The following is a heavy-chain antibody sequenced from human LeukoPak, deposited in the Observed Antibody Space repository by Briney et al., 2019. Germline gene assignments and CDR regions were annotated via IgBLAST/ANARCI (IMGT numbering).Heavy chain of an antibody. D-gene: IGHD2-15*01. J-gene: IGHJ4*02. CDR3: AKGQEAALFDY. Sequence: GRSLRLSCAASGFTFDDYAMHWVRQAPGQGLEWVSGISWNSGSIGYADSVKGRFTISRDNAKNSLYLQMNSLRAEDTALYYCAKGQEAALFDYWGQGTLVTVSS. CDR2: ISWNSGSI. CDR1: GFTFDDYA. V-gene: IGHV3-9*01.